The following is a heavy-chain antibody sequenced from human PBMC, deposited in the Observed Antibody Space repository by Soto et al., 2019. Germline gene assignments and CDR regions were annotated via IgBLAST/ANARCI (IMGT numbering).Heavy chain of an antibody. Sequence: SETLSLTCTVSGGSISSSSYYWGWIRQPPGKGLEWIGSIYYSGSTYYNPSLKSRVTISEDTSKNQFSLKLSSVTAADTAVYYCARRDRPYYDILTGAFDIWGQGTMVTVSS. CDR2: IYYSGST. D-gene: IGHD3-9*01. J-gene: IGHJ3*02. CDR3: ARRDRPYYDILTGAFDI. V-gene: IGHV4-39*01. CDR1: GGSISSSSYY.